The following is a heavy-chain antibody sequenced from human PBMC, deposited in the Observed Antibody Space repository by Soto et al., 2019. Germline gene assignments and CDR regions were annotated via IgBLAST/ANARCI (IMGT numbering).Heavy chain of an antibody. CDR2: INAGNGNT. CDR1: GYTFSTYA. CDR3: ARAPYYYDSSCYLYYYYGMDV. Sequence: ASVKVSCKASGYTFSTYAIHWVRQAPGQRLEWMGRINAGNGNTKYSQKFQGRVTITRDTSASTAYMELSSLRSEDTAVYYCARAPYYYDSSCYLYYYYGMDVWGQGTTVTVSS. D-gene: IGHD3-22*01. J-gene: IGHJ6*02. V-gene: IGHV1-3*01.